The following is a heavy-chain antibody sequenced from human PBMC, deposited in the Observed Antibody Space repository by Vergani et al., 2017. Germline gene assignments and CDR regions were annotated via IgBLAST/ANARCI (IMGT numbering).Heavy chain of an antibody. CDR1: GGTFSSYT. Sequence: QVQLVQSGAEVKKPGSSVKVSCKASGGTFSSYTISWVRQAPGQGLEWMGWINTNTGNPTYAQGFTGRFVFSLDTSVSTAYLQISSLKAEDTAVYYCARAPSYCSSTSCYVYDAFDIWGQGTMVTVSS. J-gene: IGHJ3*02. D-gene: IGHD2-2*01. V-gene: IGHV7-4-1*02. CDR2: INTNTGNP. CDR3: ARAPSYCSSTSCYVYDAFDI.